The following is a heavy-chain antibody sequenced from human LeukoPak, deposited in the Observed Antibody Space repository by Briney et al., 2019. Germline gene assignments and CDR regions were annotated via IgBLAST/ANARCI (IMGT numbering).Heavy chain of an antibody. V-gene: IGHV5-51*01. D-gene: IGHD1/OR15-1a*01. CDR1: GYSFTSYW. CDR2: IYPGDSDT. Sequence: GESLKISCKGSGYSFTSYWIGWVRQMPGKGLEWMGIIYPGDSDTRYGPSFQGQVTISADKSISTAYLQWSSLKASDTAMYYCATGANMRTEPFDIWGQGTMVTVPS. CDR3: ATGANMRTEPFDI. J-gene: IGHJ3*02.